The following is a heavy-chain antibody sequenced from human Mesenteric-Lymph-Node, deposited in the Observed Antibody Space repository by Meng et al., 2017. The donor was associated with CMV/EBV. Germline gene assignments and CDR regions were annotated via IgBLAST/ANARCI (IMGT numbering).Heavy chain of an antibody. CDR1: GYSFPSYW. D-gene: IGHD6-13*01. V-gene: IGHV5-51*01. Sequence: SGYSFPSYWFGWVRQMPGKGLEWMGIIYPGDSDTRYSPSFQGQVTISADKSISTAYLQWSSLKASDTAMYYCARLGAAAGRTYAFDIWGQGTMVTVSS. J-gene: IGHJ3*02. CDR2: IYPGDSDT. CDR3: ARLGAAAGRTYAFDI.